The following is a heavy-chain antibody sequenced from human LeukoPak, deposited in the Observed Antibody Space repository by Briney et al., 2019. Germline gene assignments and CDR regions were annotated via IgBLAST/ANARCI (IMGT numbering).Heavy chain of an antibody. CDR2: INPSGGST. D-gene: IGHD4-23*01. J-gene: IGHJ4*02. Sequence: ASVKVSCKASGYTFTSHYMHWVRQAPGQGLEWMGIINPSGGSTSYAQKFPGRVTMTRDTSTSTVYIELSSLRSENTAVYYCARDLLGGNFLLWGYWGQGTLVTVSS. CDR1: GYTFTSHY. CDR3: ARDLLGGNFLLWGY. V-gene: IGHV1-46*01.